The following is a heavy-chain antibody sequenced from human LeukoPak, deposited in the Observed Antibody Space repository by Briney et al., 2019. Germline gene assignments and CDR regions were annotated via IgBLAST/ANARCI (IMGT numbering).Heavy chain of an antibody. CDR1: GYSISSGYY. J-gene: IGHJ6*03. V-gene: IGHV4-38-2*01. CDR2: IFHSGNT. Sequence: PSETLPLTCAVSGYSISSGYYWGWFRPPPGKGLEWIGCIFHSGNTYYNPSLKSRVSISVDTSKNHFSLKLTSVTAADSAVYYCARQGGSSSPYYYYYMDVWGKGTTVTVSS. CDR3: ARQGGSSSPYYYYYMDV. D-gene: IGHD6-13*01.